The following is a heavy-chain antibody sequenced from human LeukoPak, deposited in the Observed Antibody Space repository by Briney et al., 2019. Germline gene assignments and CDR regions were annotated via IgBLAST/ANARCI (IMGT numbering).Heavy chain of an antibody. J-gene: IGHJ5*02. CDR1: GFTFSSYA. CDR3: AKVYRATVTNNWFDP. CDR2: ISGYGDIT. Sequence: GGSLRLSCAASGFTFSSYAMSWVRQAPGKGLEWVSAISGYGDITYYADSVKGRFTISRDNSKNTLYLQVNSLRAEDTAVYYCAKVYRATVTNNWFDPWGQGTLVTVSS. V-gene: IGHV3-23*01. D-gene: IGHD4-17*01.